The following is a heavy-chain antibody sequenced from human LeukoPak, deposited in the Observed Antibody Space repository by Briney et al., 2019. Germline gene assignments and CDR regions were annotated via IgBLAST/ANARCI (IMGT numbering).Heavy chain of an antibody. CDR2: INTHGNTA. Sequence: HPGGSLRLSCAVSGFKFNSYWMNWVRQVPGKGLVWVARINTHGNTANYADSVKGRFTISRDNFRNTLFLQMSTLTVDDTAMYFCARGQSRYSSAWSFDRWGQGTLVTVSS. J-gene: IGHJ4*02. V-gene: IGHV3-74*01. CDR3: ARGQSRYSSAWSFDR. D-gene: IGHD6-19*01. CDR1: GFKFNSYW.